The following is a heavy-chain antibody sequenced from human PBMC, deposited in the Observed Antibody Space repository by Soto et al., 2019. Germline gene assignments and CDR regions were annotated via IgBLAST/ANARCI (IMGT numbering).Heavy chain of an antibody. CDR3: AREDGYRGGDAFDI. Sequence: PGGSLRLSCAASGFTVSSYYMSWVRQAPGKGLEWVSVIYSGGSTYYADSVKGRFTISRDNSKNTLYLQMNSLRAEDTAVYYCAREDGYRGGDAFDIWGQGTMVTVSS. CDR1: GFTVSSYY. V-gene: IGHV3-66*01. CDR2: IYSGGST. J-gene: IGHJ3*02. D-gene: IGHD5-12*01.